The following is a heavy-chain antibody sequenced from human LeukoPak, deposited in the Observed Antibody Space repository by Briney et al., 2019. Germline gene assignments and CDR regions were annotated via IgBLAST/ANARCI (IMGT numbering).Heavy chain of an antibody. J-gene: IGHJ4*02. V-gene: IGHV3-7*03. CDR3: ASGRQLGR. Sequence: GGSLGLSCAASGFSFSIYWMSWVRQAPGKGLEWVANIKQVESEKYYVDSVKGRFTISRDNTKNSLYLQMNSLRVEDTAVYYCASGRQLGRWGQGTLVTVSS. CDR1: GFSFSIYW. D-gene: IGHD6-13*01. CDR2: IKQVESEK.